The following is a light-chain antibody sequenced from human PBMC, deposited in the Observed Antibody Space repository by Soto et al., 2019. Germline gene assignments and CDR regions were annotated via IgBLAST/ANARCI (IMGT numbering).Light chain of an antibody. CDR2: ALS. J-gene: IGLJ1*01. V-gene: IGLV2-14*01. Sequence: QSALTQPASVSASPGQSITISCTGTSSDVGLYDYLSWYQQHPGKAPQLMIYALSNRPSGVSNRFSASRSGNTASLFISGLQAEYEADYYCSSYTSDSSDVFGSGTKVTVL. CDR3: SSYTSDSSDV. CDR1: SSDVGLYDY.